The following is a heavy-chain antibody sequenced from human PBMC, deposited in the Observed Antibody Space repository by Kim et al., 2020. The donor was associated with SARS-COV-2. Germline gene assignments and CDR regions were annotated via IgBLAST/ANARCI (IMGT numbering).Heavy chain of an antibody. J-gene: IGHJ4*02. Sequence: GGSLRLSCAASGFTFSSYSMNWVRQAPGKGLEWVSSISSSSSYIYYADSVKGRFTISRDNAKNSLYLQMNSLRAEDTAVYYCARGRPLTGSSSWYPVDYWGQGTLVTVSS. V-gene: IGHV3-21*01. CDR1: GFTFSSYS. CDR2: ISSSSSYI. CDR3: ARGRPLTGSSSWYPVDY. D-gene: IGHD6-13*01.